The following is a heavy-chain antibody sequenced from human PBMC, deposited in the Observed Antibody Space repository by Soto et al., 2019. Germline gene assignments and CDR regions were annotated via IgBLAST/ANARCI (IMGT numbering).Heavy chain of an antibody. CDR3: TLYDALFFDF. CDR1: GFTFSGYA. Sequence: GGSLRLSCAASGFTFSGYAMTWVRQAPGKGLEWVSAITPGGETTYHIDSVKGRFTISRDNDKKSLYLQMNSLSAEDTAVYYCTLYDALFFDFWSQGALVTVSS. V-gene: IGHV3-23*01. CDR2: ITPGGETT. D-gene: IGHD2-8*01. J-gene: IGHJ4*02.